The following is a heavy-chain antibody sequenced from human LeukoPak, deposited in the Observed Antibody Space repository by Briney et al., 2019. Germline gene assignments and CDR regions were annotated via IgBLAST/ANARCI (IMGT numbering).Heavy chain of an antibody. V-gene: IGHV1-8*01. Sequence: GASVKVSCKASGYTFTSYDINWVRQATGQGLEWMGWMDPNSGNTGYAQKFQGRVTMTRNTSISTAYMELSSLRSEDTAVYYCARNPANDYGGNDQDYWGQGTLVTVSS. D-gene: IGHD4-23*01. J-gene: IGHJ4*02. CDR3: ARNPANDYGGNDQDY. CDR1: GYTFTSYD. CDR2: MDPNSGNT.